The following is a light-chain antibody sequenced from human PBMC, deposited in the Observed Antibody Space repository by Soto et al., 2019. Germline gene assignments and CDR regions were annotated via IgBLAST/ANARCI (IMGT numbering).Light chain of an antibody. Sequence: QSALTQPRSVSGSPGQSVTISCTGTSSDVGAYSFVSWYQQHPGKAPKLLVYDITKRSSGVPDRFSGSKSGNTASLTISGLQAEDEADYYCCSYAGSYTGVFGGGTKLTVL. CDR2: DIT. CDR1: SSDVGAYSF. CDR3: CSYAGSYTGV. V-gene: IGLV2-11*01. J-gene: IGLJ3*02.